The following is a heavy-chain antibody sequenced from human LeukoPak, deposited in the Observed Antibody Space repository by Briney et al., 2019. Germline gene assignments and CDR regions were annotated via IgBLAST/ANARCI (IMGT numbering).Heavy chain of an antibody. Sequence: WVSGISGSGGNTYYADSVKGRFTISRDNSQNTLYLQMNTLRAEDTAVYYCAKVVSGYHFDYWGQGTLVTVSS. J-gene: IGHJ4*02. D-gene: IGHD5-12*01. CDR2: ISGSGGNT. CDR3: AKVVSGYHFDY. V-gene: IGHV3-23*01.